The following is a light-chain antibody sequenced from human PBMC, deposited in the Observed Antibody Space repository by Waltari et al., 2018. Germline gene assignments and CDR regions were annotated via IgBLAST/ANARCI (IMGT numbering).Light chain of an antibody. CDR1: QSVSSN. J-gene: IGKJ1*01. V-gene: IGKV3-15*01. Sequence: EIVMTQSPATLSVAPGERATLSCRASQSVSSNLAWYQQKPGQSPRLLIYGASTRATGIAARFSGSGSETEFTLTISSLQSEDFALYYCQQYNDWPRTFGQGTKVEI. CDR2: GAS. CDR3: QQYNDWPRT.